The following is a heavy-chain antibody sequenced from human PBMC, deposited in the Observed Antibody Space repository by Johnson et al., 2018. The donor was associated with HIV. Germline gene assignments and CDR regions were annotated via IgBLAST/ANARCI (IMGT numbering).Heavy chain of an antibody. J-gene: IGHJ3*02. CDR1: GSTFTGFP. CDR2: ISGRTVRP. Sequence: VQLVESGGGLVQPGGSLRLSCAASGSTFTGFPRSWFPRPPGKGLEWVSLISGRTVRPTYADSVRARFTISRDNSKNTLYLQMNSLRAEDTAVYYCAKRGSGWPSDAFDIWGQGTMVTVSS. V-gene: IGHV3-23*04. CDR3: AKRGSGWPSDAFDI. D-gene: IGHD6-19*01.